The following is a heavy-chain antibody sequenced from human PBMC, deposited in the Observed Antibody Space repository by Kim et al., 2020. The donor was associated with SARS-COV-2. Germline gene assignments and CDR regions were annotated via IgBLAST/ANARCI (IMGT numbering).Heavy chain of an antibody. D-gene: IGHD5-18*01. CDR1: GGTLSSHA. CDR3: AREWNNIGYVFDS. V-gene: IGHV1-69*05. CDR2: IIPMFDRS. J-gene: IGHJ4*02. Sequence: SVKVSCKASGGTLSSHAVSWVRQAPGQGLEWMGGIIPMFDRSNYAKKFQDRVTITMDKSTGTAYMELSSLRSDDTAIYYCAREWNNIGYVFDSWGQGTLVTVSS.